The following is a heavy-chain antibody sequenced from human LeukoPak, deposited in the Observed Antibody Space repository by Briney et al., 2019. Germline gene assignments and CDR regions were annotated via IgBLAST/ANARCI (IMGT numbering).Heavy chain of an antibody. V-gene: IGHV3-30*02. CDR3: TTSRSTGSYGYYFDY. CDR2: IRSDGSDE. D-gene: IGHD3-10*01. Sequence: GGPLRLSCGVSKFTFSHYGMHWVRQAPGKGLEWVAFIRSDGSDEYYADSVKGRFTISRDNSRNTLYLQMNSLRAEDTAVYYCTTSRSTGSYGYYFDYWGQGTLVTVSS. CDR1: KFTFSHYG. J-gene: IGHJ4*02.